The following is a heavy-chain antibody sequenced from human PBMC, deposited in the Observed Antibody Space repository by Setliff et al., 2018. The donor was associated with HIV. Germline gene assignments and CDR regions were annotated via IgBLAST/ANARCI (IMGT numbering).Heavy chain of an antibody. Sequence: LRLSCAASGFTFSSYSMNWVRQAPGKGLEWVSSISSSSSYIYYADSVKGRFTISRDNAKNSLYLQMNSLRAEDTAVYYCARGSNDYVWGSYDYWGQGTLVTVSS. V-gene: IGHV3-21*01. CDR1: GFTFSSYS. D-gene: IGHD3-16*01. J-gene: IGHJ4*02. CDR2: ISSSSSYI. CDR3: ARGSNDYVWGSYDY.